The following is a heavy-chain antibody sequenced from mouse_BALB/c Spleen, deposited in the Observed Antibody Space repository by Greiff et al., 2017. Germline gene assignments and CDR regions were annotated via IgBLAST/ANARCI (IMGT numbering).Heavy chain of an antibody. Sequence: ESGPGLVKPSQSLSLTCSVTGYSITSGYYWNWIRQFPGNKLEWMGYISYDGSNNYNPSLKNRISITRDTSKNQFFLKLNSVTTEDTATYYCAVQLGYYFDYWGQGTTLTVSS. CDR2: ISYDGSN. CDR3: AVQLGYYFDY. D-gene: IGHD3-1*01. CDR1: GYSITSGYY. V-gene: IGHV3-6*02. J-gene: IGHJ2*01.